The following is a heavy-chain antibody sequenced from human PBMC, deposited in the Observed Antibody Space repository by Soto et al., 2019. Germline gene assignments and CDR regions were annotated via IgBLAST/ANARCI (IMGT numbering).Heavy chain of an antibody. V-gene: IGHV1-24*01. CDR1: GYTLTELS. D-gene: IGHD1-1*01. CDR3: ATDLLQLEPIYYGMDV. CDR2: FDPEDGET. J-gene: IGHJ6*02. Sequence: EASVKVSCKVSGYTLTELSMHWVRQAPGKGLEWMGGFDPEDGETIYAQKFQGRVTMTEDTSTDTAYMELSSLRSEDTAVYYCATDLLQLEPIYYGMDVWGQGTTVTAP.